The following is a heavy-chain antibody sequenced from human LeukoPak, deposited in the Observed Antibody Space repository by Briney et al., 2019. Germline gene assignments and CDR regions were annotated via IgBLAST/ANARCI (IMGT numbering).Heavy chain of an antibody. D-gene: IGHD1-26*01. V-gene: IGHV1-2*06. Sequence: ASVKVSCKASGYTFTGYYMHWVRQAPGQGLEWMGRINPNSGGTNYAQKFQGRVTMTRDTSISTAYMELSRLRSDDTAVYYCARSPVGATGCFDYWGQGTLVTVSS. CDR2: INPNSGGT. J-gene: IGHJ4*02. CDR3: ARSPVGATGCFDY. CDR1: GYTFTGYY.